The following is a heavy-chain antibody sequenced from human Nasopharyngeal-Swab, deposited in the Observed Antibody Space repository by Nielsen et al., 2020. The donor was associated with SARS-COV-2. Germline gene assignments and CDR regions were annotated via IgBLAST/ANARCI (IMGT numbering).Heavy chain of an antibody. D-gene: IGHD4-17*01. J-gene: IGHJ4*02. CDR2: INTNTGNP. V-gene: IGHV7-4-1*02. Sequence: WVREAPGQGLEWMGWINTNTGNPTYAQGFTGRFVFSLDTSVSTAYLQISSLKAEDTAVYYCERKPHPGYGDYGYWGQGTLVTVSS. CDR3: ERKPHPGYGDYGY.